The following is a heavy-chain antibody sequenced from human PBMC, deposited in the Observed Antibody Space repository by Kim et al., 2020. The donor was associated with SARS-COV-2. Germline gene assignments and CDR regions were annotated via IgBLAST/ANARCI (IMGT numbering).Heavy chain of an antibody. Sequence: ASVKVSCKASGYTFTSYAMHWVRQAPGQRLEWMGWINAGNGDTKYSQKFQGRVTITRDTSASTAYMELSSLRSEDTAVYYCARSSGWSNPGDYWGQGTLVTVSS. CDR1: GYTFTSYA. D-gene: IGHD6-19*01. CDR2: INAGNGDT. J-gene: IGHJ4*02. V-gene: IGHV1-3*01. CDR3: ARSSGWSNPGDY.